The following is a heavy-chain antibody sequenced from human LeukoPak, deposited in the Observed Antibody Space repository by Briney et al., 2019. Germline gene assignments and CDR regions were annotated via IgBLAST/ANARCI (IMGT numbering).Heavy chain of an antibody. CDR1: GFTFSTYW. CDR2: TNSDGRST. J-gene: IGHJ6*02. Sequence: GGSLRLSCAASGFTFSTYWMHWVRQAPGKGLVWVSGTNSDGRSTTYADSVKGRFTISRDNAENTLYLQLSNLRAEDTAVYYCARGKSYGMDVWGQGTTVTVSS. CDR3: ARGKSYGMDV. V-gene: IGHV3-74*01.